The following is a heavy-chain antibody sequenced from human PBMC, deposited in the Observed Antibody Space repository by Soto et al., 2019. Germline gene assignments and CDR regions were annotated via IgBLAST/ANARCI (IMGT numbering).Heavy chain of an antibody. CDR3: ASRIRSEGVFRYYYYGMDV. CDR1: GGTFSSYA. Sequence: GPPVKVSCKASGGTFSSYAISWVRQAPGQGLEWMGGIIPIFGTANYAQKFQGRVTITADESTSTAYMELSSLRSEDTAVYYCASRIRSEGVFRYYYYGMDVWGQGTTVTVSS. J-gene: IGHJ6*02. CDR2: IIPIFGTA. V-gene: IGHV1-69*13. D-gene: IGHD3-10*01.